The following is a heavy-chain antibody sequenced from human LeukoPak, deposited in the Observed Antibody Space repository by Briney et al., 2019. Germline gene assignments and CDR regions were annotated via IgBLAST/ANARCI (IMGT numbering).Heavy chain of an antibody. CDR2: INPKSGGT. J-gene: IGHJ4*02. V-gene: IGHV1-2*02. D-gene: IGHD3-9*01. CDR3: ARASIRYFDWFLLDY. CDR1: GYSFTAYF. Sequence: ASVKVSCKASGYSFTAYFVHWVRQAPGQGLEWMGWINPKSGGTIYAQRFQGRVTMTRDTSISTAYMELSRLRSDDTAVYYCARASIRYFDWFLLDYWGQGTLVTVSS.